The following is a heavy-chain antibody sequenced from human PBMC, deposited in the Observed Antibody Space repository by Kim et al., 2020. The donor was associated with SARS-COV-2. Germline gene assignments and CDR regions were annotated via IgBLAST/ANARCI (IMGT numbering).Heavy chain of an antibody. J-gene: IGHJ4*02. V-gene: IGHV4-39*01. CDR3: ARQESMIVVVTPFDY. Sequence: SETLSLTCTVSGGSISSSSYYWGWIRQPPGKGLEWIGSIYYSGSTYYNPSLKSRVTISVDTSKNQFSLKLSSVTAADTAVYYCARQESMIVVVTPFDYRGQGTLVTVSS. D-gene: IGHD3-22*01. CDR1: GGSISSSSYY. CDR2: IYYSGST.